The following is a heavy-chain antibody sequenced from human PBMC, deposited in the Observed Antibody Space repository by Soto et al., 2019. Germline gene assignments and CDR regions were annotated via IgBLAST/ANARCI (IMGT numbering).Heavy chain of an antibody. CDR1: GFTLSRNG. CDR2: LWNDGNTK. Sequence: QVQLVESGGGVVQPGTSLTLSCAASGFTLSRNGMHWVRQAPGKGLEWVAILWNDGNTKYYADSVKGRFDISRDSSRNTLYLQMNSLRVEDTAIYYCARDYGDLGYDSWGQGTLVTVSS. D-gene: IGHD4-17*01. CDR3: ARDYGDLGYDS. J-gene: IGHJ4*02. V-gene: IGHV3-33*01.